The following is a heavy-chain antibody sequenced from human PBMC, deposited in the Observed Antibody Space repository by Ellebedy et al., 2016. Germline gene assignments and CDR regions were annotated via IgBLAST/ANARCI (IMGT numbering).Heavy chain of an antibody. V-gene: IGHV1-69*04. D-gene: IGHD3-3*02. Sequence: ASVKVSCKASGGTFSSYAISWVRQAPGQGLEWMGRIIPILGIANYAQKFQGRVTITADKSTSTAYMELRSLRSEETAVYYCARDGPLGSYWGQGTLVTVSS. CDR2: IIPILGIA. CDR1: GGTFSSYA. CDR3: ARDGPLGSY. J-gene: IGHJ4*02.